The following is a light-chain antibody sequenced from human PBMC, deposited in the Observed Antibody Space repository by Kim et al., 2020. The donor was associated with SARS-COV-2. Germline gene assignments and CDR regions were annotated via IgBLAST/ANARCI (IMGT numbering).Light chain of an antibody. V-gene: IGLV3-1*01. CDR2: QDS. CDR1: KLGDKY. Sequence: VSPGQTASITCSGDKLGDKYACWYQQKPGQSPVLVIYQDSKRPSGIPERFSGSNSGNTATLTISGTQAMDEADDYGQAWDSSTAWVFGGGTKLNVL. J-gene: IGLJ3*02. CDR3: QAWDSSTAWV.